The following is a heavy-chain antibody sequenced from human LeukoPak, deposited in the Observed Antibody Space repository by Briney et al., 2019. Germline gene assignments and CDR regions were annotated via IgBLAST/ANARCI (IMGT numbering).Heavy chain of an antibody. Sequence: SETLSLTCTVSGGSISSYYWSWIRQPPGKGLEWIGYIYYSGSTNYNPSLKSRVTISVDTSKNQFSLKLSSVTAADTAVYYCARDRELTAGALPAWFDPWGQGTLVTVSS. CDR2: IYYSGST. V-gene: IGHV4-59*01. D-gene: IGHD3-10*01. J-gene: IGHJ5*02. CDR3: ARDRELTAGALPAWFDP. CDR1: GGSISSYY.